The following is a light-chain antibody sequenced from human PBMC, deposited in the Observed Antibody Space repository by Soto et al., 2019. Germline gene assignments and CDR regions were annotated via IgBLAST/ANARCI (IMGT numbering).Light chain of an antibody. CDR3: QQYGTSWWT. Sequence: EIVLTQSPGTLSLSPGERATLSCRTSQSVSSNYLAWYQQKPGQAPRLLIYGASSRATGIPDRFSGSGSGTDFTLTISRLEPEDLAVYHCQQYGTSWWTFGQGTKVEIK. V-gene: IGKV3-20*01. CDR2: GAS. J-gene: IGKJ1*01. CDR1: QSVSSNY.